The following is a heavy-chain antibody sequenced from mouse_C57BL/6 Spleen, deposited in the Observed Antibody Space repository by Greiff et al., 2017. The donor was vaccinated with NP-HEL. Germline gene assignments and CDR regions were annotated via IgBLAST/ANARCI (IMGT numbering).Heavy chain of an antibody. J-gene: IGHJ3*01. CDR2: INPNNGGT. V-gene: IGHV1-18*01. D-gene: IGHD1-1*01. CDR3: ARPGSSYPWFAY. CDR1: GYTFTDYN. Sequence: EVQLQQSGPELVKPGASVKIPCKASGYTFTDYNMDWVKQSHGKSLEWIGDINPNNGGTIYNQKFKGKATLTVDKSSSTAYMELRSLTSEDTAVYYCARPGSSYPWFAYWGQGTLVTVSA.